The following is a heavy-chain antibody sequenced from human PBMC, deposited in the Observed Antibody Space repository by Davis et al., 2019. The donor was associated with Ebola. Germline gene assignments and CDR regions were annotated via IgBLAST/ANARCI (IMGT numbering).Heavy chain of an antibody. V-gene: IGHV3-15*01. CDR1: GFTFSNAW. J-gene: IGHJ4*02. CDR3: TIDGDYAALDC. Sequence: GESLKISCAASGFTFSNAWMSWVRQAPGKGLEWVGRIKSKTDGGTTDYAAPVKGRFTISRDDSKNTLYLQMNSLKAEDTAVYYCTIDGDYAALDCWGQGTLVTVSS. D-gene: IGHD4-17*01. CDR2: IKSKTDGGTT.